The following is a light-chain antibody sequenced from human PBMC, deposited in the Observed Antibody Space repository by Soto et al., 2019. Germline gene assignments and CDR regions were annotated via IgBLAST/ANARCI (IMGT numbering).Light chain of an antibody. CDR3: QQYNSHRT. V-gene: IGKV1-5*01. CDR1: QSISSW. Sequence: VGARVTITCRASQSISSWLAWYQQKPGKAPKLLIYDASSLESGVPSRFSGSESGTEFTLTISSLQPDDSATYYCQQYNSHRTFGQGTKVDIK. J-gene: IGKJ1*01. CDR2: DAS.